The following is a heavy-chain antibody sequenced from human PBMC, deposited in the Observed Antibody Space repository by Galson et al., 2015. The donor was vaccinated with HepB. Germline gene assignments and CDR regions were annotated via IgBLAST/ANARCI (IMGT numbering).Heavy chain of an antibody. CDR2: IYHSGST. J-gene: IGHJ4*02. D-gene: IGHD1-14*01. Sequence: ETLSLTCAVSGGSISSSNWWSWVRQPPGKGLEWIGEIYHSGSTNYNPPLKSRVTISVDKSKNQFSLKLSSVTAADTAVYYCARHKSGAKPYYFDYWGQGTLVTVSS. V-gene: IGHV4-4*02. CDR1: GGSISSSNW. CDR3: ARHKSGAKPYYFDY.